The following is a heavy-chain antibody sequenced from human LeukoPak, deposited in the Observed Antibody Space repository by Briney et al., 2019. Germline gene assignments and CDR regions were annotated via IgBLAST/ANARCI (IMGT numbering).Heavy chain of an antibody. Sequence: ASVKVSCKASGYTFTRYYMHWVRQAPGQGLEWMGIINPSGGSTSYAQKFQGRVTMTRDTSTSTVYMELSSLRSEDTAVYYCARVVGSYYGSGSYPYYFDYWGQGTLVTVSS. CDR1: GYTFTRYY. J-gene: IGHJ4*02. D-gene: IGHD3-10*01. V-gene: IGHV1-46*01. CDR2: INPSGGST. CDR3: ARVVGSYYGSGSYPYYFDY.